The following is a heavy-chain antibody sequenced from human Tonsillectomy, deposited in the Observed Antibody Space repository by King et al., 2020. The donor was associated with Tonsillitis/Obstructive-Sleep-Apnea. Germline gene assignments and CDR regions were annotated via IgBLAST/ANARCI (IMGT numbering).Heavy chain of an antibody. V-gene: IGHV4-31*01. J-gene: IGHJ3*02. Sequence: VPLQESGPGLVKPSQTLSLTCTVSGGSISSGGYYWSWIRQHPGKGLEWIGYIYYSGSTYYNPSLKSLVTISVDTSKNQFSLKLSSVTAADTAVYYCARGRVNWNDGYAFDIWGQGTMVTVSS. D-gene: IGHD1-1*01. CDR3: ARGRVNWNDGYAFDI. CDR2: IYYSGST. CDR1: GGSISSGGYY.